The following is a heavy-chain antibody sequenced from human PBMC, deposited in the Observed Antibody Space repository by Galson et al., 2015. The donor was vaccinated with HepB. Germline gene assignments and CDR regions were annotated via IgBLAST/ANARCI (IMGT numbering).Heavy chain of an antibody. CDR3: TTIGTWALLH. D-gene: IGHD1-26*01. Sequence: SVKVSCKVSGYTLTELSMHWVRQAPGKGLEWMGGFDPEDGETIYAQKFQGRVTMTEDTSTDTAYMELSSLRSDDTAVYYCTTIGTWALLHWDQGTLVTVSS. CDR2: FDPEDGET. J-gene: IGHJ4*02. CDR1: GYTLTELS. V-gene: IGHV1-24*01.